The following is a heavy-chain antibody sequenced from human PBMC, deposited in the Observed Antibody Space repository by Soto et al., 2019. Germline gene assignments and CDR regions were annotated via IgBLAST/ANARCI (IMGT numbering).Heavy chain of an antibody. D-gene: IGHD2-21*01. CDR1: GFTFTSYG. Sequence: QVQLVESGGGVVQPGRSLRLSCAASGFTFTSYGMHWVRQAPGKGLEWVAVIWYDGSNKYYADSVKGRFTISRDNSKNTLYLQMNSLRAEHTAVYYCARGGLLLDYWGQGTLVTVSS. CDR3: ARGGLLLDY. CDR2: IWYDGSNK. V-gene: IGHV3-33*01. J-gene: IGHJ4*02.